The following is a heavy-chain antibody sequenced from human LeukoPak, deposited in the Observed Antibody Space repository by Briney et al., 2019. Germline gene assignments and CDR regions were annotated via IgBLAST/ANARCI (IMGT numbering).Heavy chain of an antibody. J-gene: IGHJ4*02. V-gene: IGHV4-31*03. CDR3: AREGEGVTRFDY. CDR1: GGSISSGGYY. Sequence: SETLSLTCTVSGGSISSGGYYWSWIRQHPGKGLEWIGYIYYSGSTYYNPSLKSRVTISVDTSKNQLSLKLSSVTAADTAVYYCAREGEGVTRFDYWGQGTLVTVSS. CDR2: IYYSGST. D-gene: IGHD4-17*01.